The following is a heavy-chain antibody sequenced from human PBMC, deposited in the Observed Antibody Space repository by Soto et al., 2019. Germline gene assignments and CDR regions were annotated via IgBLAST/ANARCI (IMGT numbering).Heavy chain of an antibody. D-gene: IGHD4-4*01. J-gene: IGHJ6*02. V-gene: IGHV4-59*12. CDR3: ALIXGYSKTRYYYGMDV. CDR2: IYNSGST. CDR1: GGSISSYY. Sequence: ETLSLTCTVSGGSISSYYWSWIRQPPGKGQEWIAYIYNSGSTNFNPYLKSRLTISVDTSKNQFSLKLSSVTAADTAVYYCALIXGYSKTRYYYGMDVWGQGTTVTVSS.